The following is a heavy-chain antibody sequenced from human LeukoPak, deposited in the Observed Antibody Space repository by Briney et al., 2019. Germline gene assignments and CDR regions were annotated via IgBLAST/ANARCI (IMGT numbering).Heavy chain of an antibody. Sequence: ASVKVSCKASGYTFSGFYMNCLRQAPGQGPEWMGWINPNSGVTNYAQKFQGRVTMTRDTSITTAYMELSRLTSDDTAVYYCARDEFESTNYHFDYWGQGSLVTVSS. J-gene: IGHJ4*02. CDR1: GYTFSGFY. CDR2: INPNSGVT. CDR3: ARDEFESTNYHFDY. V-gene: IGHV1-2*02. D-gene: IGHD1-7*01.